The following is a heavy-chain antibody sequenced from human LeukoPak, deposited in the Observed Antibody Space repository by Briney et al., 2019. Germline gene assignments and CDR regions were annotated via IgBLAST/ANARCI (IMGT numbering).Heavy chain of an antibody. CDR2: ISSSSSYI. CDR1: GFTFSSYS. J-gene: IGHJ4*02. CDR3: ARATTVTTPVNDY. D-gene: IGHD4-17*01. V-gene: IGHV3-21*01. Sequence: GGSLRLSCAASGFTFSSYSMNWARQAPGKGLEWVSSISSSSSYIYYADSVKGRFTISRDNAKNSLYLQMNSLRAEDTAVYYCARATTVTTPVNDYWGQGTLVTVSS.